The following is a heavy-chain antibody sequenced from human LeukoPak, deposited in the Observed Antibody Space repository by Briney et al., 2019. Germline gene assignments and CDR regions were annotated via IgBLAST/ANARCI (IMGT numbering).Heavy chain of an antibody. J-gene: IGHJ4*02. V-gene: IGHV3-48*01. CDR3: AREEYSYGYNY. D-gene: IGHD5-18*01. CDR1: GFTFSTYS. CDR2: ITIGSSTI. Sequence: PGGSLRLSCAASGFTFSTYSMNWVRQAPGKGLEWVSYITIGSSTIYYADSVRGRFTISRDNAKNSLYLQMNSLRAEDTAVYYCAREEYSYGYNYWGQGTLVTVSS.